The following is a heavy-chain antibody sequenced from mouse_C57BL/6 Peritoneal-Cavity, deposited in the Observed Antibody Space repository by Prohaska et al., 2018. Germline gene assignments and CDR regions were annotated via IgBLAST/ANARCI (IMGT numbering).Heavy chain of an antibody. V-gene: IGHV1-22*01. D-gene: IGHD1-1*01. J-gene: IGHJ3*01. Sequence: QSTWKSLEWIGYINPNNGGTSYNQKFKGKATLTVNKSSSTAYMELRSLTSEDSAVYYCARAGSSPWFAYWGQGTLVTVSA. CDR3: ARAGSSPWFAY. CDR2: INPNNGGT.